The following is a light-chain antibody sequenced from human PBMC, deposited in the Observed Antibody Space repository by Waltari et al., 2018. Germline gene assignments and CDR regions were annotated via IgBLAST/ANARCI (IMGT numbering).Light chain of an antibody. V-gene: IGLV2-23*02. CDR1: FSDVRTYNL. J-gene: IGLJ2*01. CDR2: EDN. Sequence: QSALTQPASVSGSPGQSITISCTGTFSDVRTYNLVSWYQQHPGKAPKLIIYEDNKRPSGVSDRLSGAKSGNTASLTISGIQAEDEADYYCCTYVGRTTFHVTFGGGTKLTVL. CDR3: CTYVGRTTFHVT.